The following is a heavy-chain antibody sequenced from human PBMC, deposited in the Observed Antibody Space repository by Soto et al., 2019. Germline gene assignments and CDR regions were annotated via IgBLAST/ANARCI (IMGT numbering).Heavy chain of an antibody. CDR2: FDPEDGET. CDR1: GYTLTELS. J-gene: IGHJ6*02. D-gene: IGHD5-12*01. V-gene: IGHV1-24*01. CDR3: ATYPRDGYNSNSYYGMDV. Sequence: QVQLVQSGAEVKKPGASVKVSCKVSGYTLTELSMHWVRQAPGKGLEWMGGFDPEDGETIYAKKFQGRLTMTEDTSTDTAYMELSSLRSEDTAVYYCATYPRDGYNSNSYYGMDVWGQGTTVTVSS.